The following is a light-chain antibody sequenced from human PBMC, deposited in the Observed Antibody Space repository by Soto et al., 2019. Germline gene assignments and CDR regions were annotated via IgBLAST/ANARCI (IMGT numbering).Light chain of an antibody. Sequence: EIVMTQSPATLSVSPGERATLSCRASQSVSKNLAWYQQKPGQAPRLLIYDISTRATGIPARFSGSGSGTEFTLTISSLQSEDFAVYYCQQYNNWPRTFGRGTKVDIK. J-gene: IGKJ1*01. CDR2: DIS. V-gene: IGKV3-15*01. CDR3: QQYNNWPRT. CDR1: QSVSKN.